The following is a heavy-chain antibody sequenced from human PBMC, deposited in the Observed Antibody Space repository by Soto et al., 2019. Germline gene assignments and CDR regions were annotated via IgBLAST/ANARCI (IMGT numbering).Heavy chain of an antibody. Sequence: GESLKISCKGSGYSFTSYWISWVRQMPGKGLEWMGRIDPSDSYTNYSPSFQGHVTISADKSISTAYLQWSSLKASDTAMYYCARHVTPTGAIFGVVKEYGGGMDVWGQGTTVTVSS. CDR3: ARHVTPTGAIFGVVKEYGGGMDV. J-gene: IGHJ6*02. D-gene: IGHD3-3*01. CDR1: GYSFTSYW. V-gene: IGHV5-10-1*01. CDR2: IDPSDSYT.